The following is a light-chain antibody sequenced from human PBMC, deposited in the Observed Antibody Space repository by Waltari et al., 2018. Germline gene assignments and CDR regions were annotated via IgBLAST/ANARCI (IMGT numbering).Light chain of an antibody. CDR2: EDN. Sequence: QSALTQPRSVSGSPGQSVTISCTGTSVVNYNSVSWYQQHPGTATKLVLFEDNKRPSGVPDRFSAFKSANTASLTISGLQADDEADYYCCTYESRYTFEILFGGGTKLTVL. J-gene: IGLJ3*02. CDR1: SVVNYNS. V-gene: IGLV2-11*01. CDR3: CTYESRYTFEIL.